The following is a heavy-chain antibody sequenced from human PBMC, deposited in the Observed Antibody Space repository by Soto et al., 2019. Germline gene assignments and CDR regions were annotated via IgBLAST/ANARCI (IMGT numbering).Heavy chain of an antibody. J-gene: IGHJ6*04. CDR2: IDPSDSYT. Sequence: PGASLKISCKGSGYSFTSYWISWVRQMPGKGLEWMGRIDPSDSYTNYSPSFQGHVTISADKSIATAYLQWTSLKASDTAMYYCARGKGAGHDSYYGMYGWGKGTTVTVSS. V-gene: IGHV5-10-1*01. D-gene: IGHD1-26*01. CDR3: ARGKGAGHDSYYGMYG. CDR1: GYSFTSYW.